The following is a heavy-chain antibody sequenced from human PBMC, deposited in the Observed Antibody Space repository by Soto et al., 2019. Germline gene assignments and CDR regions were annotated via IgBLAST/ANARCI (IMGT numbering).Heavy chain of an antibody. V-gene: IGHV4-30-4*01. CDR2: IYYSGST. Sequence: TVSGGSISSGDYYWSCIRQPPGKGLEWIGYIYYSGSTYYNPSLKSRVTISVDTSKNQFSLKLSSVTAADTAVYYCASQQQLVRNFEYWGQGTLVTVSA. J-gene: IGHJ4*02. CDR1: GGSISSGDYY. CDR3: ASQQQLVRNFEY. D-gene: IGHD6-13*01.